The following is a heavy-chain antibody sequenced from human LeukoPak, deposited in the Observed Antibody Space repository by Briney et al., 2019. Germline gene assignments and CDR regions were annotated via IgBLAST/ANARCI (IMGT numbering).Heavy chain of an antibody. Sequence: PSETLSLTCTVSGGSISSSSYYWRWLRQPAGTGLEWIGRIYTSGSTNYNPSLKSRVTISVDTSKNQFSLKLSSVTAADTAVYYCARAGPRYYYMDVWGKGTTVTISS. CDR2: IYTSGST. CDR3: ARAGPRYYYMDV. J-gene: IGHJ6*03. CDR1: GGSISSSSYY. V-gene: IGHV4-61*02.